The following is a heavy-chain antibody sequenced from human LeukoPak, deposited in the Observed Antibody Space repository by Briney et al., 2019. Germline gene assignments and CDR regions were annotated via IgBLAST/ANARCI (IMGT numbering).Heavy chain of an antibody. CDR2: IYYSGST. CDR1: GGSISSSSYY. Sequence: SETLSLTCTVSGGSISSSSYYWGWIRQPPGKGLEWIGSIYYSGSTYYNPSLKSRVTISVDTSKNQFSLKPSSVTAADTAVYYCARLVGATRQFDYWGQGTLVTVSS. CDR3: ARLVGATRQFDY. V-gene: IGHV4-39*01. J-gene: IGHJ4*02. D-gene: IGHD1-26*01.